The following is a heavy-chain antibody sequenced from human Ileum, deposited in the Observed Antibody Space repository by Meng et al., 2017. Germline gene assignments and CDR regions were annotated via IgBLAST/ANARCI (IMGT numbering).Heavy chain of an antibody. CDR2: INAGNGDT. CDR3: ARFSSGYFFGY. CDR1: GYTFSNYA. V-gene: IGHV1-3*01. D-gene: IGHD3-22*01. J-gene: IGHJ4*02. Sequence: VQLGQSGAEVKKPWASVKVSCKASGYTFSNYAMNWVRQAPGQRLEWMGWINAGNGDTKYSQKFQGRVTITRDTSASTGYMELSSLRSEDTAVYYCARFSSGYFFGYWGQGTLVTVSS.